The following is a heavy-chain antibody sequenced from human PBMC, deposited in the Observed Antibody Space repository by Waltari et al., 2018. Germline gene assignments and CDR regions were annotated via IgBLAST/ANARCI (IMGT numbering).Heavy chain of an antibody. V-gene: IGHV1-69*12. D-gene: IGHD3-22*01. J-gene: IGHJ4*02. CDR3: ARLNYDSSGYVVDY. Sequence: QVQLVQSGAEVKKPGSSVKVSCKASGGTFSSYAISWVRQAPGQGLEWMGGSIPIFGTANYAQKLQGRVTITADESTRTAYMELSSMRAEDTAVYYCARLNYDSSGYVVDYWGQGTLVTVSS. CDR2: SIPIFGTA. CDR1: GGTFSSYA.